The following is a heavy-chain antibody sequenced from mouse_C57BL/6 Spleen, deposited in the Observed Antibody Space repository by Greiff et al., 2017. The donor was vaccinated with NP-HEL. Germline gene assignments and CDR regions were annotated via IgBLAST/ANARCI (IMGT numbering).Heavy chain of an antibody. Sequence: QVQLQQSGAELVKPGASVMISCKASGYAFSSYWMNWVKQRPGKGLEWIGQIYPGDGDTNYNGKFKGKATLTADKSSSTAYMQLSSLTSEDSAVYFCARGGTVVANDYWGQGTTLTVSS. CDR3: ARGGTVVANDY. J-gene: IGHJ2*01. D-gene: IGHD1-1*01. CDR2: IYPGDGDT. CDR1: GYAFSSYW. V-gene: IGHV1-80*01.